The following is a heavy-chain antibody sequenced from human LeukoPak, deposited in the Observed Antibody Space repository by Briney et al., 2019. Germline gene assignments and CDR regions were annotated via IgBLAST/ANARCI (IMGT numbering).Heavy chain of an antibody. J-gene: IGHJ4*02. CDR2: ISGSSSTI. D-gene: IGHD3-9*01. Sequence: GGSLRLSCAASGFTFSSYSMNWVRQAPGKGLEWVSYISGSSSTIYYADSVKGRFTISRDNAKNSLYLQMNSLRDEDTAVYYCASSTSGYFDWLEESFTGFDYWGQGTLVTVSS. CDR1: GFTFSSYS. V-gene: IGHV3-48*02. CDR3: ASSTSGYFDWLEESFTGFDY.